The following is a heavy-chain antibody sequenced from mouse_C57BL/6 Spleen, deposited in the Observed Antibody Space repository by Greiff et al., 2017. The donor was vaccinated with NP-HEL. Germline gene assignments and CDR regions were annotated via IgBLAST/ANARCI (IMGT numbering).Heavy chain of an antibody. Sequence: EVQLVESGPGLVKPSQSLSLTCSVTGYSITSGYYWNWIRQFPGNKLEWMGYISYDGSNNYNPSLKNRISITRDTSKNQFFLKLNSVTTEDTATYYCAREDYGYDLYYAMDYWGQGTSVTVSS. J-gene: IGHJ4*01. CDR3: AREDYGYDLYYAMDY. D-gene: IGHD2-2*01. V-gene: IGHV3-6*01. CDR2: ISYDGSN. CDR1: GYSITSGYY.